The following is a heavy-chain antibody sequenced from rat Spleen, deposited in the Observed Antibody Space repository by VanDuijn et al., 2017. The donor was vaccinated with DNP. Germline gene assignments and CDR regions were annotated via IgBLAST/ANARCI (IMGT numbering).Heavy chain of an antibody. V-gene: IGHV5-25*01. D-gene: IGHD1-11*01. CDR1: GFTFTNYY. CDR2: ISIGGYNT. J-gene: IGHJ3*01. CDR3: TTHVASYGLNWFAY. Sequence: EVQLVESGGGLVQPGRSLKLSCAASGFTFTNYYMAWFRQAPTKGLEWVASISIGGYNTYYRDSVKGRFTISRDDAKNTLYLQMDSLRSEDTATYYCTTHVASYGLNWFAYWGQGTLVTVSS.